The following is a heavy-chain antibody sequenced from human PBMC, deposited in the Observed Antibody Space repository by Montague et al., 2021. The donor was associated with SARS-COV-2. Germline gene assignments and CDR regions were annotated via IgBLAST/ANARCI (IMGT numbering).Heavy chain of an antibody. V-gene: IGHV3-33*01. Sequence: SLRLSCAASGFTFSSYGMHWVRQAPGKGLEWVAVIWYDGSNKYYADSVKGRFTIPRDNSKNTLYLQMNSLRAEDTAVYYCARDPYDFWSGADPGMDVWGQGTTVTVSS. CDR3: ARDPYDFWSGADPGMDV. D-gene: IGHD3-3*01. CDR1: GFTFSSYG. J-gene: IGHJ6*02. CDR2: IWYDGSNK.